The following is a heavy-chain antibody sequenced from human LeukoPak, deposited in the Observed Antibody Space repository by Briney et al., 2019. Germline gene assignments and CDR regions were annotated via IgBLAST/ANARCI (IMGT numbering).Heavy chain of an antibody. CDR3: ARLLKYYYDSSGSGEDWYFDL. J-gene: IGHJ2*01. D-gene: IGHD3-22*01. V-gene: IGHV3-48*02. Sequence: GGSLRLSCAAYGFTFNYHSMNWVRQAPGKGLEWISYIRRSGDTIYYADSVKGRFTISRDNANNSLYLQMNSLRDEDTAVYYCARLLKYYYDSSGSGEDWYFDLWGSGTLVTVSS. CDR2: IRRSGDTI. CDR1: GFTFNYHS.